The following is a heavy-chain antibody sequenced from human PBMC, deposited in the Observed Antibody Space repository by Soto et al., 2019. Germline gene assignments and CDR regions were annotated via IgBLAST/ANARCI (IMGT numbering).Heavy chain of an antibody. Sequence: EVQVLESGGGLVQPGGSLRLSCAASGFNFNTYAMSWVRQAPGKGLEWVSGISGGGGSIHYVDSVKGRFTISRDNSKNTLYLQMNSLRGEDTAVYYCAKGKSSNYVSHAFDVWGQGTMVIVSS. D-gene: IGHD3-10*02. CDR1: GFNFNTYA. CDR3: AKGKSSNYVSHAFDV. J-gene: IGHJ3*01. CDR2: ISGGGGSI. V-gene: IGHV3-23*01.